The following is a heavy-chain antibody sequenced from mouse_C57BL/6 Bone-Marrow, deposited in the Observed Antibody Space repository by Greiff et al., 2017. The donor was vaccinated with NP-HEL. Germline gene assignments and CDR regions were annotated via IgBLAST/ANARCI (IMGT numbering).Heavy chain of an antibody. CDR1: GYTFTGYW. CDR3: TTLAWFAY. J-gene: IGHJ3*01. CDR2: IDPEGGGT. Sequence: VQLKESGAELVRPGASVKLSCTATGYTFTGYWMQWVKQRPGQGLEWIGRIDPEGGGTDYDAKFKGKATMTADTSSNTAYLQLSSLTSEDTAVYYCTTLAWFAYWGQGTLVTVSA. V-gene: IGHV14-1*01.